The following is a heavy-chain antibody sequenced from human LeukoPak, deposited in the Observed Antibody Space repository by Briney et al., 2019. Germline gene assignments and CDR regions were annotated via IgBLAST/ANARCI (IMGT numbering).Heavy chain of an antibody. CDR1: GGTFSSYA. V-gene: IGHV1-69*04. CDR2: IIPILGIA. J-gene: IGHJ5*02. CDR3: ASGGYTSDYAMQGGWFDP. Sequence: SVKVSCKASGGTFSSYAISWVRQAPGQGLEWMGRIIPILGIANYAQKFQGRVTITADKSTSTAYMELSSLRSEDTAVYFCASGGYTSDYAMQGGWFDPWGQGTLVTVSS. D-gene: IGHD5-18*01.